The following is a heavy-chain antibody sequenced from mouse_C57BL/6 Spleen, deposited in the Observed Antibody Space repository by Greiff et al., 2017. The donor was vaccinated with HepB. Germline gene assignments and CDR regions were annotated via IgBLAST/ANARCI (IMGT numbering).Heavy chain of an antibody. V-gene: IGHV1-85*01. CDR2: IYPRDGST. Sequence: VQLQQSGPVLVKPGASVKLSCKASGYTFPSYDINWVKQRPGQGLEWIGWIYPRDGSTKYNEKFKGKATLTVDTSSSTAYMELHSLTSEDSAVYFCARHYGSSNWYFDVWGTGTTVTVSS. CDR1: GYTFPSYD. CDR3: ARHYGSSNWYFDV. J-gene: IGHJ1*03. D-gene: IGHD1-1*01.